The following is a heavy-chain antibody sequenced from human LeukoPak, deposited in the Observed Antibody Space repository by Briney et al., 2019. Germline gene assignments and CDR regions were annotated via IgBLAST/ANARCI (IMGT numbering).Heavy chain of an antibody. CDR2: ISGSGGST. Sequence: GGSLRLSCAASWFTFSRYAMSWVRPAPGEGLEWVSAISGSGGSTYYADSVKGRFTISRDNSKNTLYLQMNSLRAEDTAVYYCAKDWRAAAVGYGMDVWGQGTTVTVSS. J-gene: IGHJ6*02. D-gene: IGHD6-13*01. CDR3: AKDWRAAAVGYGMDV. CDR1: WFTFSRYA. V-gene: IGHV3-23*01.